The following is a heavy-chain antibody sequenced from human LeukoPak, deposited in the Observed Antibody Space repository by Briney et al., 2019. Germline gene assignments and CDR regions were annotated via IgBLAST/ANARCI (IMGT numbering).Heavy chain of an antibody. D-gene: IGHD2/OR15-2a*01. CDR3: AINIATDDAFDI. J-gene: IGHJ3*02. Sequence: VASVKDSCKASGYTFTSYDINWVRQATGQGLEWMGWMNPNSGNTGYAQKFQGRVTMTRNTSISTAYMELSSLRSEDTAVYHCAINIATDDAFDIWGQGTMVTVSS. V-gene: IGHV1-8*01. CDR1: GYTFTSYD. CDR2: MNPNSGNT.